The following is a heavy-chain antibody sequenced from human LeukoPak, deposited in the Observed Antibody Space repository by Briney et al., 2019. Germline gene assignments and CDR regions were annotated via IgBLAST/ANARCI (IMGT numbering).Heavy chain of an antibody. CDR2: FDPEDGET. Sequence: ASVKVSCKVSGYTLSELSMHWARQAPGKGLEWMGGFDPEDGETIYAQKFQGRVTMTEDTSTDTAYMELSSLRSEDTAVYYCATSGDRYDSSGYDAFDIWGQGTMVTVSS. J-gene: IGHJ3*02. D-gene: IGHD3-22*01. V-gene: IGHV1-24*01. CDR3: ATSGDRYDSSGYDAFDI. CDR1: GYTLSELS.